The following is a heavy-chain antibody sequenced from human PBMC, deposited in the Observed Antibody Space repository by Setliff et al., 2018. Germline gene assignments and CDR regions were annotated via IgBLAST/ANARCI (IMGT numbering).Heavy chain of an antibody. CDR1: ADTFSRYA. D-gene: IGHD3-22*01. V-gene: IGHV3-23*01. CDR3: ARRGDSGGFDS. CDR2: FSGDYNNT. Sequence: FCKASADTFSRYAMSWVRQAPGRGLEWVSSFSGDYNNTYYKDSVKGRFTISRDNSKNTLHLQMNSLKDEDTALYYCARRGDSGGFDSWGQGTLVTVSS. J-gene: IGHJ4*02.